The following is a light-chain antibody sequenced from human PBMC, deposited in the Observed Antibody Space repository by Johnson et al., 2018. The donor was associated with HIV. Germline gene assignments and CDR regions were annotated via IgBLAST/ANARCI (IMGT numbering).Light chain of an antibody. J-gene: IGLJ1*01. CDR2: ENN. Sequence: QSVLTQPPSVSAAPGQKVTISCSGSSSDMGNYAVSWYQQLPGTAPKLLIYENNKRPSGIPDRFSGSKSGTSATLAIPGLQPGDEADYSCGTWDPSLGAQYVFGSGTKVTVL. CDR1: SSDMGNYA. CDR3: GTWDPSLGAQYV. V-gene: IGLV1-51*02.